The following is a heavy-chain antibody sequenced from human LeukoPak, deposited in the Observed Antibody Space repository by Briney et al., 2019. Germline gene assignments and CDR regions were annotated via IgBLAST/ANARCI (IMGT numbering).Heavy chain of an antibody. V-gene: IGHV1-24*01. Sequence: ASVKVSCKVSGYTLTELSMHWVRQAPGKGLEWMGGFDPEDGETIYAQKFQGRVTMTEDTSTDTAYMELSSLRSEDTAVYYCATLPHYYDSSGYYYFDYWGQGTLVTVSS. CDR3: ATLPHYYDSSGYYYFDY. CDR1: GYTLTELS. CDR2: FDPEDGET. D-gene: IGHD3-22*01. J-gene: IGHJ4*02.